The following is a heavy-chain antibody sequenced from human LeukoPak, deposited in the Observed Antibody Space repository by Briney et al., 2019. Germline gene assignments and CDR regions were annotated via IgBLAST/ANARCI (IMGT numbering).Heavy chain of an antibody. Sequence: GGSLRLSCAASRFSFSDYTMSWVRQLPGKGLEWVSGIRHSGVDSSYADSVKGRFTISRDNFKNMLYLQMNSLRDDDTGVYYCARDRRATPMYFFDFWGQGTPVTVSS. D-gene: IGHD2-15*01. CDR2: IRHSGVDS. V-gene: IGHV3-23*01. CDR3: ARDRRATPMYFFDF. J-gene: IGHJ4*02. CDR1: RFSFSDYT.